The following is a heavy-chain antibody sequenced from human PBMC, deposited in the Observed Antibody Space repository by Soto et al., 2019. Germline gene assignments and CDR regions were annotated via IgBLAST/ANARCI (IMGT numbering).Heavy chain of an antibody. CDR2: ISTSIDAT. CDR3: AKDRTVAARNFDH. J-gene: IGHJ4*02. V-gene: IGHV3-23*01. Sequence: GGSLRLSCAASGFTFSNYAMGWVRQAPGKGLEWVSSISTSIDATYYADSVKGRFTISRDDSKNMVYLQMNSLRAEDTAVYYCAKDRTVAARNFDHWGPGTLVTVSS. D-gene: IGHD2-21*02. CDR1: GFTFSNYA.